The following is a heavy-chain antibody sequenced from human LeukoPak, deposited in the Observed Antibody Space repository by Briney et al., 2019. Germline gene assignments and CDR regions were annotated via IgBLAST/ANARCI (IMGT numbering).Heavy chain of an antibody. D-gene: IGHD2-15*01. V-gene: IGHV3-30*18. CDR2: ISYDGSNK. CDR1: GFTFSSYG. CDR3: AKDSPYCSGGSCYSGFDP. J-gene: IGHJ5*02. Sequence: PGGSLRLSCAASGFTFSSYGMHWVRQAPGKGLEWVAVISYDGSNKYYADSVKGRFTISRDNSKNTLYLQMNSLRAEDTAVYYCAKDSPYCSGGSCYSGFDPWSQGTLVTVSS.